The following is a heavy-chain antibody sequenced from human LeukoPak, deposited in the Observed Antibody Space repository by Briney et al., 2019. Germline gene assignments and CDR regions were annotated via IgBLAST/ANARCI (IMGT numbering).Heavy chain of an antibody. CDR2: INHSGST. CDR1: GGSFSGYY. CDR3: GRRRYSYGPQAKYNWFDP. V-gene: IGHV4-34*01. Sequence: SETLSLTCAVYGGSFSGYYWSWIRQPPGKGLEWIGEINHSGSTNYNPSLKSRVTISVDTSKNQFSLKLSSVTAADTAVYYCGRRRYSYGPQAKYNWFDPWGQGTLVTVSS. D-gene: IGHD5-18*01. J-gene: IGHJ5*02.